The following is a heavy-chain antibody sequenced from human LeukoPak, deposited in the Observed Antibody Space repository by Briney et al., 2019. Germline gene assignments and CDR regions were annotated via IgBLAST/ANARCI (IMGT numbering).Heavy chain of an antibody. CDR3: AIPSSYDGSRYYHAY. CDR2: IGQDGTET. Sequence: GGSLSLPCAASGNSLDPYYVTWVRQAPGRGREGVANIGQDGTETVYVGSVKGRFTISRDNARKLLFLQMNSLRADDTAVYYCAIPSSYDGSRYYHAYWGQGTLVSVSS. D-gene: IGHD3-22*01. J-gene: IGHJ4*02. CDR1: GNSLDPYY. V-gene: IGHV3-7*01.